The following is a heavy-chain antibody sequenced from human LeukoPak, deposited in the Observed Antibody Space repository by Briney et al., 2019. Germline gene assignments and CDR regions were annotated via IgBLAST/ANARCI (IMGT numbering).Heavy chain of an antibody. D-gene: IGHD6-6*01. CDR1: GFTVSRTY. CDR2: IYSDGNT. CDR3: ARGGAARPDF. V-gene: IGHV3-66*01. Sequence: QAGGSLRLSCAASGFTVSRTYMSWVRQAPGKGLEWVSVIYSDGNTYYAASVKGRFTISRDNAKNSLYLQMNSLRVEDTAVYYCARGGAARPDFWGQGTLVTVSS. J-gene: IGHJ4*02.